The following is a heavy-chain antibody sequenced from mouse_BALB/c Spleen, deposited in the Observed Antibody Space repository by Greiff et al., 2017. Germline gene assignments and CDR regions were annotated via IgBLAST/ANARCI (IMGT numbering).Heavy chain of an antibody. CDR1: GFTFSSFG. J-gene: IGHJ2*01. CDR3: ARSRPVVASDYFDY. D-gene: IGHD1-1*01. V-gene: IGHV5-17*02. Sequence: EVQLVESGGGLVQPGGSRKLSCAASGFTFSSFGMHWVRQAPEKGLEWVAYISSGSSTIYYADTVKGRFTISRDNPKNTLFLQMTSLRSEDTAMYYCARSRPVVASDYFDYWGQGTTLTVSS. CDR2: ISSGSSTI.